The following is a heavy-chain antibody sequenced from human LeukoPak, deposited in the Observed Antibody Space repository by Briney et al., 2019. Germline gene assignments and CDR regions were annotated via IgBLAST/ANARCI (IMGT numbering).Heavy chain of an antibody. CDR2: IKQDGSEK. D-gene: IGHD6-13*01. J-gene: IGHJ4*02. CDR3: ARDPYSSSWNGGFDY. CDR1: GFSFSNCW. Sequence: GGSLRLSCATSGFSFSNCWMGWVRQAPGKGLEWVANIKQDGSEKYYVDSVKGRFTISRDNAKNSLYLQVNSLRAEDTAVYYCARDPYSSSWNGGFDYWGQGTLVTVSS. V-gene: IGHV3-7*01.